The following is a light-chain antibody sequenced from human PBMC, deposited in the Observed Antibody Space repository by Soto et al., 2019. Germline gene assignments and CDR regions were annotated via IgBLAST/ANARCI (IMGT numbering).Light chain of an antibody. CDR3: QQYGYSLT. V-gene: IGKV3-20*01. Sequence: EIVLTQSPGTLSLSPGERATLSCRASQSVSSNYLAWYQQKPGQALRLLIYGASSRATGIPDRFSGSGSGTDFTLTISRLEPEDFAVYYCQQYGYSLTFGGGTKVGIK. CDR2: GAS. CDR1: QSVSSNY. J-gene: IGKJ4*01.